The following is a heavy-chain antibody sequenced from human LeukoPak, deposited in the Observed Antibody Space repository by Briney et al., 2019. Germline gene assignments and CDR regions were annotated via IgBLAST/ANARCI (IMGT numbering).Heavy chain of an antibody. V-gene: IGHV3-23*01. Sequence: PGGSLRLSCAASGFTFSSYGMSWVRQAPGKGLEWVSAISGSGGTTYYAGSVKGRFTISRDNSKNTLYLQMNSLRAEDTAVYYCAKRRDSSGYATFDYWGQGTLVTVSS. CDR1: GFTFSSYG. D-gene: IGHD3-22*01. CDR2: ISGSGGTT. J-gene: IGHJ4*02. CDR3: AKRRDSSGYATFDY.